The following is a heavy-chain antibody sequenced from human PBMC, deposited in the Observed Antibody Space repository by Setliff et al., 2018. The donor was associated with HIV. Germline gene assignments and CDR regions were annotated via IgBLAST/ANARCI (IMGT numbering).Heavy chain of an antibody. CDR2: ISSSSSYT. J-gene: IGHJ4*02. CDR1: GFTFSSYS. CDR3: ARGMTYGPTGYFDY. Sequence: GGSLRLSCAASGFTFSSYSMNWVRQAPGKGLEWVSYISSSSSYTHYADSVKGRFTISRDNAKNALYLQMNSLRAEDTAVYYCARGMTYGPTGYFDYWGQGTLVT. D-gene: IGHD3-10*01. V-gene: IGHV3-21*01.